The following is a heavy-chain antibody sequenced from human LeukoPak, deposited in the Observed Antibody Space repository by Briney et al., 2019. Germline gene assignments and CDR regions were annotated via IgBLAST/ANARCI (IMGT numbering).Heavy chain of an antibody. CDR1: RFTFSNYW. CDR3: TGNYYGSGSYADFDY. Sequence: GGSLRLSCAASRFTFSNYWMSWVRQAPGKGLEWVANIKQDGNERNYVDSVKGRFTISRDNAKNSLFLQMDSLKTEDTAVYYCTGNYYGSGSYADFDYWGQGTLVTVSS. J-gene: IGHJ4*02. CDR2: IKQDGNER. D-gene: IGHD3-10*01. V-gene: IGHV3-7*03.